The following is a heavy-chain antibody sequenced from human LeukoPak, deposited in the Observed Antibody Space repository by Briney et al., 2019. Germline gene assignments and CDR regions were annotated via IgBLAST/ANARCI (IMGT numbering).Heavy chain of an antibody. J-gene: IGHJ5*02. V-gene: IGHV5-51*01. CDR3: ARLNGDYLGLVGWFDP. Sequence: GESLKISCKGSGYGFTTSWIGWVRQMPGKGLEWMGLIYPGDSDTRYSPSFQGQVTFSVDKSISTAYLQWSRLKASDTAMYYCARLNGDYLGLVGWFDPWGQGTLVTVSS. CDR1: GYGFTTSW. D-gene: IGHD4-17*01. CDR2: IYPGDSDT.